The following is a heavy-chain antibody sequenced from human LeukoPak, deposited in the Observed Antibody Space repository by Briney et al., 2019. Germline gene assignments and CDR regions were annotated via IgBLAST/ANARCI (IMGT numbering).Heavy chain of an antibody. V-gene: IGHV3-30-3*01. Sequence: PGGSLRLSCAASGFTFSSYAMHWVRQAPGKGLEWVAVISYDGSNKYYADSVKGRFTISRDNSKNTLYLQMNSLRAEDTAVYYCARVGVAGIYYYYGMDVWGQGTTVTVSS. CDR3: ARVGVAGIYYYYGMDV. J-gene: IGHJ6*02. D-gene: IGHD6-13*01. CDR2: ISYDGSNK. CDR1: GFTFSSYA.